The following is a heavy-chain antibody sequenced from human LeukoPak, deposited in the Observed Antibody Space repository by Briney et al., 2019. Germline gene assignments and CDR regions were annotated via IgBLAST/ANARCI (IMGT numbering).Heavy chain of an antibody. CDR1: GFTFSSYG. CDR3: ARVQGGSVWFDP. CDR2: IWYDGSNK. J-gene: IGHJ5*02. D-gene: IGHD3-16*01. Sequence: GGSLRLSCAASGFTFSSYGMHWVRQAPGKGLEWVAVIWYDGSNKYYADSVEGRFTISGDNSKNTLYLQMNSLRAEDTAVYYCARVQGGSVWFDPWGQGTLVTVSS. V-gene: IGHV3-33*01.